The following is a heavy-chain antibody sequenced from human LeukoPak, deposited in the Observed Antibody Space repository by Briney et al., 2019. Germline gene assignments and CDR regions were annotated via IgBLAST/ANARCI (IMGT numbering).Heavy chain of an antibody. Sequence: GGSLRLSCAASGFTFSSYGMHWVRQAPGKGLEGVAFIRYDGSNKYYADSVKGRFTISRDNSKNTLYLQMNSLRVEDTAVYYCAKQNARGGTYEPVTVWGQAALVTVSS. CDR3: AKQNARGGTYEPVTV. J-gene: IGHJ4*02. V-gene: IGHV3-30*02. D-gene: IGHD3-16*01. CDR1: GFTFSSYG. CDR2: IRYDGSNK.